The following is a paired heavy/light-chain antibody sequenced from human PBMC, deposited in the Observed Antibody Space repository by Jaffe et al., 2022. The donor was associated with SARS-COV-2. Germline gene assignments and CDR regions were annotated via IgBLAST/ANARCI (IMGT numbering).Light chain of an antibody. J-gene: IGKJ1*01. V-gene: IGKV4-1*01. CDR3: QQYLAVPRT. CDR2: WAS. CDR1: HSVLYTPNNKNC. Sequence: DIVMIQSPDTLAVSLGERATINCKSSHSVLYTPNNKNCLAWYQQKPGQPPKLLIYWASSRESGVPDRFTGSGSGTDFTLTISSLQAEDVAVYYCQQYLAVPRTFGQGTKVEIK.
Heavy chain of an antibody. CDR1: GFTFSTFE. J-gene: IGHJ5*02. CDR2: ININGET. Sequence: EVQLVESGGGLVQPGGSLRLSCAASGFTFSTFEMNWVRLAPGKGLEWISHININGETYYADSVRGRFTISRDNAKNSLYLQMNSLRAEDTALYYCAREIHGPPGWFDPWGQGTLVTVSS. V-gene: IGHV3-48*03. CDR3: AREIHGPPGWFDP.